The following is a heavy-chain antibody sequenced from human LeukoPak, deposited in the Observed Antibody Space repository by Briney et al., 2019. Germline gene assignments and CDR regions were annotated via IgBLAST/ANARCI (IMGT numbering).Heavy chain of an antibody. J-gene: IGHJ4*02. CDR1: GGSISSSNW. CDR3: AGGLGSYRF. Sequence: SETLSLTCTVSGGSISSSNWWSWVRQPPGKGLEWIGEIYHSGSTNYNPSLKSRVAISEDTSKNQFSLQLSSVTAADTAVYYCAGGLGSYRFWGQGTLVTVSS. CDR2: IYHSGST. V-gene: IGHV4-4*02. D-gene: IGHD3-10*01.